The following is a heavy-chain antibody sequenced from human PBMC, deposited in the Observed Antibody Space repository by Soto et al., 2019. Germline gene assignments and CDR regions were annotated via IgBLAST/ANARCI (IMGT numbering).Heavy chain of an antibody. Sequence: EVQLVETGGGLIQPGGSLRLSCAASGFTVSSNYMSWVRQAPGKGLEWVSVIYSGGSTYYADSVKGRFTISRDNSKNTLYLQMNSLRAEDTAVYYCARVKGSGNTLYYYYYGMDVWGQGTTVTVSS. CDR1: GFTVSSNY. J-gene: IGHJ6*02. D-gene: IGHD6-13*01. V-gene: IGHV3-53*02. CDR3: ARVKGSGNTLYYYYYGMDV. CDR2: IYSGGST.